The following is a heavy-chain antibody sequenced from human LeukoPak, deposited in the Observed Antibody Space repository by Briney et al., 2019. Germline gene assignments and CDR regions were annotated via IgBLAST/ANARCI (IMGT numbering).Heavy chain of an antibody. CDR1: GYTFTSYY. CDR3: ARDQGWDGRYFDY. Sequence: ASVKVSCKASGYTFTSYYMHRVRQAPGQGLEWMGIINPSGGSTSYAQKFQGGLTMTWDTSTSTVYMELSSLRSEDTAVYYCARDQGWDGRYFDYWGQGTLVTVSS. CDR2: INPSGGST. J-gene: IGHJ4*02. V-gene: IGHV1-46*01. D-gene: IGHD6-19*01.